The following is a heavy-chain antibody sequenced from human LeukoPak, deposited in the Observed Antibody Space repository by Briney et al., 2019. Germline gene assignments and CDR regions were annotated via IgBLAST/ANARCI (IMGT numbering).Heavy chain of an antibody. V-gene: IGHV4-39*01. J-gene: IGHJ5*02. Sequence: SETLSLTCIVSGGSISTSNYYWGWIRQSPGKGLEWIGSLYYSGSIYYNPSLRSRLTISVDTSKNQFSLKLSSVTAADTAVYYCARHSYYYGSGSYHFNWFDPWGQGTLVTVSS. CDR2: LYYSGSI. D-gene: IGHD3-10*01. CDR1: GGSISTSNYY. CDR3: ARHSYYYGSGSYHFNWFDP.